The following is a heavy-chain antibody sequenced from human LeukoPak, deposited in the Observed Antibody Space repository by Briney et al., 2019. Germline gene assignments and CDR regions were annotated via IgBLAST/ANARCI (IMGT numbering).Heavy chain of an antibody. V-gene: IGHV3-48*01. J-gene: IGHJ3*02. D-gene: IGHD1-26*01. Sequence: GGSLTLSCAASGFIFGRDSMNWVRQAPGRGLEWISYISRGSDIRYYADSVRGRFHISRDNARNSLYLHMNSLRAEDTAEYYCAKSLLTTASGTGRAFDIWGQGTMVTVAA. CDR3: AKSLLTTASGTGRAFDI. CDR2: ISRGSDIR. CDR1: GFIFGRDS.